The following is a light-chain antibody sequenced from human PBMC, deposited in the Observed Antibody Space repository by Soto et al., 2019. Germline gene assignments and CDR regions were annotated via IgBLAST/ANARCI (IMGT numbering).Light chain of an antibody. CDR1: QSVSRSY. Sequence: EIVLTRSPGTLSLSPGERATLSCRASQSVSRSYLAWYQQKPGQAPRLLIYGASTRATGLPDSFSGSGSGTDFPLTISRLEPEDFAVYYFQQYDSSPYTFGQGTKLEIK. CDR3: QQYDSSPYT. CDR2: GAS. V-gene: IGKV3-20*01. J-gene: IGKJ2*01.